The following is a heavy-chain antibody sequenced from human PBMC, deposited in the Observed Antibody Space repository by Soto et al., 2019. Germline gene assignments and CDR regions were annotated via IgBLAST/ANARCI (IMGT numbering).Heavy chain of an antibody. V-gene: IGHV3-30*18. CDR1: GFTFSSYG. D-gene: IGHD6-6*01. CDR3: AKNSYQLGPGFDY. J-gene: IGHJ4*02. Sequence: PGGSLRLSCAASGFTFSSYGTHWVRQAPGKGLEWVAVISYDGSNKYYADSVKGRFTISRDNSKNTLYLQMNSLRAEDTAVYYCAKNSYQLGPGFDYWGQGTLVTVSS. CDR2: ISYDGSNK.